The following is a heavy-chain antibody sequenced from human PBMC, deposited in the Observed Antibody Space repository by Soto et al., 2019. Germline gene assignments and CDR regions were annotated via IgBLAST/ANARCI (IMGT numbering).Heavy chain of an antibody. CDR1: GFTFSSYW. V-gene: IGHV3-7*01. J-gene: IGHJ4*02. CDR3: ARESVVPAAIIDY. Sequence: GGSLRLSCAASGFTFSSYWMSWVRQAPGKGLEWVANINQDGSEKYYVDSVKGRFTISRDNAKNSLYLQMNSLRAEDTAVYYCARESVVPAAIIDYWGQGTLVTVSS. CDR2: INQDGSEK. D-gene: IGHD2-2*02.